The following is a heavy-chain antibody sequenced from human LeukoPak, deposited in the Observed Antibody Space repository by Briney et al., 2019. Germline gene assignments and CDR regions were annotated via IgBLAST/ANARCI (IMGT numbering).Heavy chain of an antibody. J-gene: IGHJ4*02. D-gene: IGHD4-17*01. CDR2: MYNSGSA. CDR1: GGSISGSY. CDR3: ARGIESYGDYGY. Sequence: SETLSLTCTVPGGSISGSYWSWIRQPPGKGLEWIAYMYNSGSANYNPSLKSRVTISIDTSKNQFSLKLSSLTAADTAIYYCARGIESYGDYGYWGQGILVTVSS. V-gene: IGHV4-59*01.